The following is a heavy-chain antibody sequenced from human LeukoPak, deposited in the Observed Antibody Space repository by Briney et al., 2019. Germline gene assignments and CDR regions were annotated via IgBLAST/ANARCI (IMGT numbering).Heavy chain of an antibody. V-gene: IGHV1-58*01. CDR1: GFTFTSSA. Sequence: SVKVSCKASGFTFTSSAVQWVRQARGQRLEWIGWIVVGSGNTNYAQKFQERVTITRDMSTSTVYMELSSQRSEDTAVYYCAAEGRPTVVTFRKGAVDLWGQGTMVTVSS. D-gene: IGHD4-23*01. CDR2: IVVGSGNT. J-gene: IGHJ3*01. CDR3: AAEGRPTVVTFRKGAVDL.